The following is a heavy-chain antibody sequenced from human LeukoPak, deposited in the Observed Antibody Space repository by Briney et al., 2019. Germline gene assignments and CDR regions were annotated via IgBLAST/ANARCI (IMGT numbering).Heavy chain of an antibody. CDR1: GSMYKYY. CDR2: IHYSGST. Sequence: PSETLSLTCTVGGSMYKYYWSWIRQPPGKGLEWIGYIHYSGSTNYNPSLKSRVTMSLDTSKNQVSLKVNSVTAADTAVYYCARHVSSGGTYAHFDYWGQGTLVTVSS. D-gene: IGHD1-26*01. J-gene: IGHJ4*02. CDR3: ARHVSSGGTYAHFDY. V-gene: IGHV4-59*08.